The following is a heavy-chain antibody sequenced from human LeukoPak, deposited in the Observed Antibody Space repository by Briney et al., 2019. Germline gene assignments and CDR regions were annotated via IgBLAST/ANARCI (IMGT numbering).Heavy chain of an antibody. Sequence: GGSLRLSCAASGFSFSNYWMGWVRQAPGKGLACVANIKTDGSETYYVDSVKGRFTISRDNAKNSLYLQMNSLRAKDTAIYYCTRVGYIDEGIDYWGQGTLVTVSS. CDR1: GFSFSNYW. CDR2: IKTDGSET. D-gene: IGHD5-24*01. CDR3: TRVGYIDEGIDY. V-gene: IGHV3-7*04. J-gene: IGHJ4*02.